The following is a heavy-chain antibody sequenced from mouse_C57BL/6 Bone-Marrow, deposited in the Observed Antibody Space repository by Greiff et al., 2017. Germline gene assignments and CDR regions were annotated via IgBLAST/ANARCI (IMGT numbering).Heavy chain of an antibody. D-gene: IGHD1-1*01. Sequence: EVKLVESGGGLVQPGGSMKLSCAASGFTFSDAWMDWVRQSPEKGLEWVAEIRNKANNHATYYAESVKGRFTISRDDSKSSVYLQMNSLRAEDTGIYYCTRGTASTVVAYYFDYWGQGTTLTVSS. CDR3: TRGTASTVVAYYFDY. J-gene: IGHJ2*01. CDR1: GFTFSDAW. V-gene: IGHV6-6*01. CDR2: IRNKANNHAT.